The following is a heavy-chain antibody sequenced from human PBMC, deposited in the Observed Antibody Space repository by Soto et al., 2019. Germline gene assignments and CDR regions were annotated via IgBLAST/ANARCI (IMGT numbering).Heavy chain of an antibody. CDR3: ARIYCTTTTCDSWFDP. CDR1: GYSFKTHW. Sequence: GESLKISCEGSGYSFKTHWITWVRQMPGKGLEWVGRIDPSDSYISYSPAFQGHVTISADKATSTAYLQWSSLKASDTAMYFCARIYCTTTTCDSWFDPWGQGTLVTVSS. J-gene: IGHJ5*02. V-gene: IGHV5-10-1*01. D-gene: IGHD2-2*01. CDR2: IDPSDSYI.